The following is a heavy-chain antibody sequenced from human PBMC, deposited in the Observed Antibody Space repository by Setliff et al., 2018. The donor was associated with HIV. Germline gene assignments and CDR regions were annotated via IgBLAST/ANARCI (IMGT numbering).Heavy chain of an antibody. V-gene: IGHV3-21*01. CDR1: GFTFSSYS. Sequence: PGGSLRLSCAASGFTFSSYSMNWVRQAPGKGLEWVSSISSSSSYIYYADSVKGRFTISRDNAKNSLYLQMNSLRAEDTAVYYCARAQDNYYDSSGYSFDSWGQGSLVTVSS. J-gene: IGHJ4*02. CDR2: ISSSSSYI. D-gene: IGHD3-22*01. CDR3: ARAQDNYYDSSGYSFDS.